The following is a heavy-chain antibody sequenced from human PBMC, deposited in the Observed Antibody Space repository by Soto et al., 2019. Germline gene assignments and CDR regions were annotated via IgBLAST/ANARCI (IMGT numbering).Heavy chain of an antibody. D-gene: IGHD2-2*01. CDR3: TTFVVPAGKYYYYYMDD. CDR1: GFTFSNAW. Sequence: GGSLRLSCAASGFTFSNAWMSWVRQAPGKGLEWVGRIKSKTDGGTTDYAAPVKGRFTISRDDSKNTLYLQMNSLKTEDTAVYYCTTFVVPAGKYYYYYMDDWGKGTMVTVSS. CDR2: IKSKTDGGTT. J-gene: IGHJ6*03. V-gene: IGHV3-15*01.